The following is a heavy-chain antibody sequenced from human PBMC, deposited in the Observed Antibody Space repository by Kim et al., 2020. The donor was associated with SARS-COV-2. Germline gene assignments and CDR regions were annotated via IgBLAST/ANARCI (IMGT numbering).Heavy chain of an antibody. Sequence: SETLSLTCSVSTDSMTDFYWGWIRQSPGKGLEWLGSVFHTGGTHYNPSLKSRLTISIDTSKTHFALRLTSVSAADTAVFFCAGGRFFSRSSWSLCYFD. V-gene: IGHV4-59*01. CDR2: VFHTGGT. J-gene: IGHJ4*01. D-gene: IGHD3-10*01. CDR3: AGGRFFSRSSWSLCYFD. CDR1: TDSMTDFY.